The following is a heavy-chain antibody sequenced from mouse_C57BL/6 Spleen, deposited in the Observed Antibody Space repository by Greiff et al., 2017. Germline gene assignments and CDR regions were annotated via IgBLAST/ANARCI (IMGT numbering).Heavy chain of an antibody. D-gene: IGHD1-1*01. CDR3: AVVSSFDY. J-gene: IGHJ2*01. CDR1: GYAFTNYL. Sequence: QVQLQQSGAELVRPGTSVKVSCKASGYAFTNYLIEWVKQRPGQGLEWIGVINPGSGGTNYNEKFKGKATLTADKSSSTAYMQLSSLTSEDSAVYFCAVVSSFDYWGQGTTRTVSS. CDR2: INPGSGGT. V-gene: IGHV1-54*01.